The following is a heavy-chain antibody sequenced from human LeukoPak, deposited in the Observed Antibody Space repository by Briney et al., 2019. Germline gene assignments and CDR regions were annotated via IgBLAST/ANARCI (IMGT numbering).Heavy chain of an antibody. J-gene: IGHJ4*02. CDR3: ATGSGWYWNYFDY. D-gene: IGHD6-19*01. Sequence: GSLRLSCAASEFTFSSYAMSWVRQAPGKGLEWVSAISASGTSTYYADSVKGRFTISRDNSKNSLYLQMNSLRAEDTAVYYCATGSGWYWNYFDYWGQGTLVTVSS. CDR2: ISASGTST. V-gene: IGHV3-23*01. CDR1: EFTFSSYA.